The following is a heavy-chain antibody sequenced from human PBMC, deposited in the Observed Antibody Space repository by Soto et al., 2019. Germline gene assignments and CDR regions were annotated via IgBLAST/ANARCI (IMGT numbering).Heavy chain of an antibody. J-gene: IGHJ4*02. CDR3: ARVYSGSYSDY. D-gene: IGHD1-26*01. Sequence: PSEILSLTCAVSGGSISSNNWWSWVRQPPGKGLEWIGEIFHSGSTHYSPSLKSRVTISVDKSKNQFSLKLTSVTAADTAVYYCARVYSGSYSDYWGQGTLVTVSS. CDR1: GGSISSNNW. V-gene: IGHV4-4*02. CDR2: IFHSGST.